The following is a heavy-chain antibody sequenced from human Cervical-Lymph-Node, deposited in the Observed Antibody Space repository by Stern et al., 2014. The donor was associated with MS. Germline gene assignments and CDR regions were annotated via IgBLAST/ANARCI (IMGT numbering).Heavy chain of an antibody. V-gene: IGHV5-51*01. CDR2: IYPEDSDT. CDR3: VRRRDSDSYDTFDI. Sequence: EVHLVESGAEVKKPGESLKISCKTSGYSFSNFWIGWVRQKPGKGLEWMGMIYPEDSDTTYSPSFQGHVTISADESISTAYLQWRSLKASDTAMYYCVRRRDSDSYDTFDIWGQGTMLIVSS. J-gene: IGHJ3*02. CDR1: GYSFSNFW. D-gene: IGHD3-22*01.